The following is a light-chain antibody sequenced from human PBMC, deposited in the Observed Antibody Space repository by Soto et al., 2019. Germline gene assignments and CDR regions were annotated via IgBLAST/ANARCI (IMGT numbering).Light chain of an antibody. CDR3: QQYNSWVT. J-gene: IGKJ4*01. CDR2: GAS. V-gene: IGKV3D-15*01. CDR1: QSVGSN. Sequence: EIVMTQSPDTLSVSPGERATLSCRASQSVGSNLAWYQQKPGQAPRLLIYGASTRATGIPARFSGSGSGAEFTLTISSLQSEDFAVYYCQQYNSWVTFGGGTKVDIK.